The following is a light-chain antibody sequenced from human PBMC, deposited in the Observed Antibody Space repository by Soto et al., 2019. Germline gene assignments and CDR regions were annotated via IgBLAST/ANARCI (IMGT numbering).Light chain of an antibody. V-gene: IGLV2-14*01. CDR2: EVS. J-gene: IGLJ2*01. Sequence: QLVLTQPPSASGTPGQRVTISCSGSSSDVGGYHYVSWYQQYPGEAPKLVISEVSNRPSGVSNRFSGSKSGNTASLTISGLQAEDEADYYCCSYTSSTTPLFGGGTKVTVL. CDR3: CSYTSSTTPL. CDR1: SSDVGGYHY.